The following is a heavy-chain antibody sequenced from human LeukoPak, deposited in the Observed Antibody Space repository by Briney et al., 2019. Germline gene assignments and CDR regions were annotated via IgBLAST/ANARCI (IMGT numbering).Heavy chain of an antibody. CDR2: IYPRGST. D-gene: IGHD7-27*01. Sequence: SETLSLTCAVSGGSISSGSYSWSWVRQPPGKGLEWIGYIYPRGSTYYNPSLKSRVILSLDKSANQFSLNLSSVTAADTAVYYCARFSPRAMGNYLDFWGQGTLVTVSS. CDR1: GGSISSGSYS. J-gene: IGHJ4*02. CDR3: ARFSPRAMGNYLDF. V-gene: IGHV4-30-2*01.